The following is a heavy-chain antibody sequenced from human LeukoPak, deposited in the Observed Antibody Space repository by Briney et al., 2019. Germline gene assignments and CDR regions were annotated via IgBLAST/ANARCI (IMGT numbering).Heavy chain of an antibody. CDR1: GGSITSSSYY. CDR2: IYYSGTI. CDR3: ASQLELQDFDY. Sequence: SETLSLTCTVSGGSITSSSYYWGWIRQPPGKGLEWIGTIYYSGTIYYNPSLKSRVTISVDTSKNQFSLKLSSVTAADTAVYYRASQLELQDFDYWGQGTLVTVSS. D-gene: IGHD1-7*01. V-gene: IGHV4-39*01. J-gene: IGHJ4*02.